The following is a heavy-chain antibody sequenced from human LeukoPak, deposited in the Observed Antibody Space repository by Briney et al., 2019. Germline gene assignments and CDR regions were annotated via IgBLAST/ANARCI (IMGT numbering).Heavy chain of an antibody. Sequence: SETLSLTCTVSGGSISSYYWSWIRQPPGKGLEWIGYIYYSGSTTYNPSLKSRVTISVDTSKNQFSLKLSSGTAADTAVYYCARFIWSGYYMAFDIWGQGTMVTVSS. CDR3: ARFIWSGYYMAFDI. J-gene: IGHJ3*02. V-gene: IGHV4-59*01. CDR1: GGSISSYY. D-gene: IGHD3-3*01. CDR2: IYYSGST.